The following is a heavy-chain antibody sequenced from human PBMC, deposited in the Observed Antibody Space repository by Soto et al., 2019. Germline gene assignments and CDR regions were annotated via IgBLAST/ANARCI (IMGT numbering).Heavy chain of an antibody. CDR1: GGSISSGGYH. Sequence: QVQLRESGPGLVKPSQTLSLTCTVSGGSISSGGYHWSWIRQHPGKGLEWIGYIHYSGSTDYNPSLKRRVTISVDTSKNQFSLKLSSVTVADTAVYYCARDRGVDTTMVEAFDIWGQGTMLTVCS. CDR2: IHYSGST. J-gene: IGHJ3*02. V-gene: IGHV4-31*03. D-gene: IGHD5-18*01. CDR3: ARDRGVDTTMVEAFDI.